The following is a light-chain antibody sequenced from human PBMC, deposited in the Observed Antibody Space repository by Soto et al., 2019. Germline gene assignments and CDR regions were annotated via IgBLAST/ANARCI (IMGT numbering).Light chain of an antibody. CDR3: QQYNDWPPLP. V-gene: IGKV3-15*01. Sequence: EILMTQSPATLSVSPGERATLSCRASQSVSINLAWYQQKPGQGPRLLIYGASTRATGIPARFSGSGSGTEFTLTISSLQSEDFAVYYCQQYNDWPPLPFGGGTKVEIK. J-gene: IGKJ4*01. CDR2: GAS. CDR1: QSVSIN.